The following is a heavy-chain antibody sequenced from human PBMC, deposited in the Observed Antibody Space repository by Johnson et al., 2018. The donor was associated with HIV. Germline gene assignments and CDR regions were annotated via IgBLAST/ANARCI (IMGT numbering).Heavy chain of an antibody. J-gene: IGHJ3*02. Sequence: VQLVESGGGLVQPGGSLRLSCAASGFTFSNYWMHWVRQAPGAGLVWVSRINSDETHKNYADSVKGRFTISRDNAKNTLYLQMNSLKAEDTAVYYCARQGSGFDILGQGTMVTVSS. CDR1: GFTFSNYW. CDR3: ARQGSGFDI. CDR2: INSDETHK. V-gene: IGHV3-74*01. D-gene: IGHD1-26*01.